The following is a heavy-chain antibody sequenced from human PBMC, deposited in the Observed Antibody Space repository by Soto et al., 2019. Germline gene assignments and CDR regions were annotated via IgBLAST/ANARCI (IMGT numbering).Heavy chain of an antibody. CDR2: IYYSGST. D-gene: IGHD4-17*01. J-gene: IGHJ4*02. CDR1: GGSISSYY. V-gene: IGHV4-59*08. CDR3: ARGDYGDYPWFDY. Sequence: QVQLQESGPGLVKPSETLSLTCTVSGGSISSYYWSWIRQPPGKGLEWIGYIYYSGSTNYNPSLKSRVTISVDTSKNQFSLKVSSVTAADTAVYYCARGDYGDYPWFDYWGQGTLVTVSS.